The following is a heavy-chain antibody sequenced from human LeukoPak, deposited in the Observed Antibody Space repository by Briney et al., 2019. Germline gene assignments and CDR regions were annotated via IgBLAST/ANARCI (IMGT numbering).Heavy chain of an antibody. Sequence: GGSLRLSCAASGFTFSSYWMSWVRQAPGKGLEWVANIKQDGSEKYYVDSVKGRFTISRDNAKNSLYLQMNSLRAEDTAVNYCARDRSRFFGPDAFDIWGQGTMVTVSS. CDR2: IKQDGSEK. J-gene: IGHJ3*02. V-gene: IGHV3-7*01. CDR1: GFTFSSYW. D-gene: IGHD3-3*01. CDR3: ARDRSRFFGPDAFDI.